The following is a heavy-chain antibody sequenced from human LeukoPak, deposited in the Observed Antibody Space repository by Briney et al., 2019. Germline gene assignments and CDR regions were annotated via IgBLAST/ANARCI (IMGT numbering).Heavy chain of an antibody. CDR1: GFTFSDYY. V-gene: IGHV3-11*01. Sequence: GGSLRLSCADSGFTFSDYYMSWVRQAPGKGLEWVSYISSSGSTIYYADSVKGRFTISRDNAKNSLYLQMNSLRAEDTAVYYCARDIYPIEGGDNEDYWGQGTLVTVSS. D-gene: IGHD2-21*02. CDR2: ISSSGSTI. CDR3: ARDIYPIEGGDNEDY. J-gene: IGHJ4*02.